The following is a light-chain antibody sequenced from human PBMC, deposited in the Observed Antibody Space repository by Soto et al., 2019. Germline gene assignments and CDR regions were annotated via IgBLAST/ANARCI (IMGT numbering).Light chain of an antibody. Sequence: QSVLTQPASVSGSPGQSITISCTGTGSDVGGYDYVSWYQHHPGKAPKVMIYEVTNRPSGVSNRFSGSKSGNTAPLTISGLLAEDEADYYCSSYTSSSTYVFGTGTKVNVL. CDR2: EVT. CDR1: GSDVGGYDY. V-gene: IGLV2-14*01. CDR3: SSYTSSSTYV. J-gene: IGLJ1*01.